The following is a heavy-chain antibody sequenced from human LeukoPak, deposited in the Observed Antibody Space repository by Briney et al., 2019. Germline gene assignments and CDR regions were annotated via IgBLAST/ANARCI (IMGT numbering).Heavy chain of an antibody. D-gene: IGHD5-12*01. V-gene: IGHV3-53*01. CDR1: GFTVSSDY. CDR2: IYSGGST. Sequence: GGSLRLSCAASGFTVSSDYMSWVRQAPGKGLEWVSVIYSGGSTYYADSVKGRFTISRDNSRNTLYLQMNSLRAEDTAVYYCARDRGYDAFDIWGQGTMVTVSS. CDR3: ARDRGYDAFDI. J-gene: IGHJ3*02.